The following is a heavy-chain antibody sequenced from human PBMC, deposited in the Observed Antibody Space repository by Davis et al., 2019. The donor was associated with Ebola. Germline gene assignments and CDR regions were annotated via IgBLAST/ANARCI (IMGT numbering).Heavy chain of an antibody. CDR1: GGTFSSYG. CDR2: ISAYNGNT. D-gene: IGHD4-17*01. J-gene: IGHJ4*02. V-gene: IGHV1-18*01. Sequence: AASVKVSCKASGGTFSSYGISWVRQAPGQGLEWMGWISAYNGNTNYAQKLQGRVTMTTDTSTSTAYMELRSLRSDDTAVYYCARDTTVTPPDYWGQGTLVTVSS. CDR3: ARDTTVTPPDY.